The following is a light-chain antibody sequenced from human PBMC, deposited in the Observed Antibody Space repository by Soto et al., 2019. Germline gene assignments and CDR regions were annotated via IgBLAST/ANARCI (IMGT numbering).Light chain of an antibody. CDR1: SSDVGGYNY. Sequence: QSALTQPASVSGSPGQSITICCTGTSSDVGGYNYVSWYQQHPGKAPKLMIYEVTNRPSGVSDRFSGSKSVNTASLTISGLQAEDEADYYCSSYTSNNAWVFGGGTKLTVL. V-gene: IGLV2-14*01. J-gene: IGLJ3*02. CDR3: SSYTSNNAWV. CDR2: EVT.